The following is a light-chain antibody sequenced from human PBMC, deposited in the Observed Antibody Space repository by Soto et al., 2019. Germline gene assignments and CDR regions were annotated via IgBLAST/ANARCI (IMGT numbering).Light chain of an antibody. Sequence: DIQMTQSPSTLSASVGDRVTITCRASQSISSWLAWYQQKPGKAPELLIYEASTFEHGVPSRFSGSGSGTEFTLTISSLQPDDFATYYCQQYNGYPWTFGQGTKVEIK. J-gene: IGKJ1*01. CDR2: EAS. V-gene: IGKV1-5*03. CDR3: QQYNGYPWT. CDR1: QSISSW.